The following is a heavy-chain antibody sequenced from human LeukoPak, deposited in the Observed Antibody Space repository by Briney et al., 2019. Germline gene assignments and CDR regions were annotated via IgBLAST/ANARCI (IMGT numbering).Heavy chain of an antibody. Sequence: GGTLRLSCAASGFTFSSYGMSWVRQAPGKGLEWVSAISDSGGSTYYADSVKGRFTISRDNSKNTLYLQMNSLRAEDTAVYYCARGGPAAGRFDYWGQGTLVTVSS. CDR3: ARGGPAAGRFDY. J-gene: IGHJ4*02. CDR2: ISDSGGST. D-gene: IGHD6-13*01. V-gene: IGHV3-23*01. CDR1: GFTFSSYG.